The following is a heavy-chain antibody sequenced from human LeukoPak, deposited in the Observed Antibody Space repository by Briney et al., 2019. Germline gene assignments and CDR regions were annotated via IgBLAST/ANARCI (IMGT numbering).Heavy chain of an antibody. Sequence: PGGSLRLSCAASGFTFSSYAMSLVRQAPGKGLEWVSAISGSGGSTYYADSVKGRFTISRDNSKNTLYLQMNSLRAEDTAVYYCAKDSTYSSSWYDKNWGQGTLVTVSS. V-gene: IGHV3-23*01. CDR2: ISGSGGST. CDR3: AKDSTYSSSWYDKN. J-gene: IGHJ4*02. D-gene: IGHD6-13*01. CDR1: GFTFSSYA.